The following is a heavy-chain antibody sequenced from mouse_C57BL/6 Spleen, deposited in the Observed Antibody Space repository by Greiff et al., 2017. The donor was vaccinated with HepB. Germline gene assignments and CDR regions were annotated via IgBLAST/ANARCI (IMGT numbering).Heavy chain of an antibody. Sequence: EVMLVESGEGLVKPGGSLKLSCAASGFTFSSYAMSWVRQTPEKRLEWVAYISSGGDYIYYADTVKGRFTISRDNARNTLYLQMSSLKSEDTAMYYCTREKAYYGSSYYFDYWGQGTTLTVSS. D-gene: IGHD1-1*01. J-gene: IGHJ2*01. CDR2: ISSGGDYI. CDR3: TREKAYYGSSYYFDY. V-gene: IGHV5-9-1*02. CDR1: GFTFSSYA.